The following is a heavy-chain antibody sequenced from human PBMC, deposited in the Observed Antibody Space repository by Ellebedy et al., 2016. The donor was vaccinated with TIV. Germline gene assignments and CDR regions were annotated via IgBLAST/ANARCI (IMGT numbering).Heavy chain of an antibody. CDR2: MSNDGSNT. J-gene: IGHJ3*01. Sequence: PGGSLRLSCVASGFTFSNYDMHWVRQAPGKGLEWVAVMSNDGSNTYYVDSVRGRFTISRDNSKNTLYLQMNSLRAEDTAIYFCARDPVGVGPAFDVWGQGTMVTVSS. CDR1: GFTFSNYD. V-gene: IGHV3-30*03. CDR3: ARDPVGVGPAFDV. D-gene: IGHD4-23*01.